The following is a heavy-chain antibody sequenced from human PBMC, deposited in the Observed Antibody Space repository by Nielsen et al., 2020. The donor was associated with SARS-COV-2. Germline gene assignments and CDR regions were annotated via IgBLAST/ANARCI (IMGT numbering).Heavy chain of an antibody. CDR2: ISGKDDSK. CDR1: GFIVSSNS. CDR3: TKGGWLDD. Sequence: GGSLRLSCAASGFIVSSNSMSWVRQAPGKGLEWVSFISGKDDSKYYAESVKGRFTISRDNSKNTVYLQMNSLRAEDTALYHYTKGGWLDDWGQGTPVTVSS. V-gene: IGHV3-23*01. D-gene: IGHD3-10*01. J-gene: IGHJ5*02.